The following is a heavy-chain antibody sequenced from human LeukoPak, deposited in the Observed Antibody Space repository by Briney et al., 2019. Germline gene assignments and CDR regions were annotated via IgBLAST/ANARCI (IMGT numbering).Heavy chain of an antibody. V-gene: IGHV3-53*01. J-gene: IGHJ4*02. CDR1: GFTVSTNY. Sequence: GGSLRLSCAASGFTVSTNYMTWVRQAPGKGLEWISLIYSGGSTYYAGSVKGRFTISRDNSKNTLYLQINSLRAEDTAVYYCARAWPFDYWGQGTLVTVSS. CDR3: ARAWPFDY. CDR2: IYSGGST.